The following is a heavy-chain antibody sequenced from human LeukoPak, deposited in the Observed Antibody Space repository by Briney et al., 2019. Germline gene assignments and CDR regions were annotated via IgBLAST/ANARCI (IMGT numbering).Heavy chain of an antibody. V-gene: IGHV3-30*02. J-gene: IGHJ5*02. CDR1: GFTFSSYG. Sequence: GGSLRLSCAASGFTFSSYGMHWVRQAPGKGLEWVAFIRYDGSNKYYADSVKGRFTISRDNSKNTLYLQMNSLRAEDTAVYYCARGLVGATRVNWFDPWGQGTLVTVSS. CDR3: ARGLVGATRVNWFDP. D-gene: IGHD1-26*01. CDR2: IRYDGSNK.